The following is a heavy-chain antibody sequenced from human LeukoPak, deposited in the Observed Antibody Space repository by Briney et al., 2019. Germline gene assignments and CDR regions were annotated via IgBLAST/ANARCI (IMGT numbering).Heavy chain of an antibody. Sequence: SETLSLTCAVYGGSFSGYYWSWIRQPAGKGLEWIGRIYTSGSTNYNPSLKSRVTMSVDTSKNQFSLKLSSVTAADTAVYYCARGVWDWAFDIWGQGTMVTVSS. D-gene: IGHD1-26*01. CDR2: IYTSGST. V-gene: IGHV4-59*10. CDR3: ARGVWDWAFDI. J-gene: IGHJ3*02. CDR1: GGSFSGYY.